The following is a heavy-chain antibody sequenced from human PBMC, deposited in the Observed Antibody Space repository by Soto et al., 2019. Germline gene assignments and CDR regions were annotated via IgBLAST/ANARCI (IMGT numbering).Heavy chain of an antibody. CDR1: GGSISSYY. D-gene: IGHD3-10*01. V-gene: IGHV4-59*08. CDR2: IYYSGST. J-gene: IGHJ3*02. Sequence: QVQLQASGPGLGKPSETLSLTCTVSGGSISSYYWSWIRQPPGKGLEWIGYIYYSGSTNYNPSLKSRVTISVDTSKNQFSLRLNSVTAADTAVYYCARRWGGTFDIWGQGTMVTVSS. CDR3: ARRWGGTFDI.